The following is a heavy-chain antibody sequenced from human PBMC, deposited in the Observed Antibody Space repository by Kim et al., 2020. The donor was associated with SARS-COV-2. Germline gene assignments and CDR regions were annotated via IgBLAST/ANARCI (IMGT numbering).Heavy chain of an antibody. Sequence: QKCQGRVTITMDPTASTAYMELSSLRSEDTAVYYCARAYIAVAGHAFDIWGQGTMVTVSS. V-gene: IGHV1-3*01. D-gene: IGHD6-19*01. J-gene: IGHJ3*02. CDR3: ARAYIAVAGHAFDI.